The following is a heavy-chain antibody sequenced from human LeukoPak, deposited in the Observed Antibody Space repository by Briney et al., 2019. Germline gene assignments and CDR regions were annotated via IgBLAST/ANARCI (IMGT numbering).Heavy chain of an antibody. CDR1: GFTFSSYW. D-gene: IGHD3-22*01. CDR2: IKQDGSEK. Sequence: GGSLRLSCAASGFTFSSYWMSWVRQAPGKGLEWVANIKQDGSEKYYVDSVKGRFTISRDNAKNSLYLQMNSLRAEDTAVYYCVRDSANYYESSGYYSGFDYWGQGTLVTVSS. V-gene: IGHV3-7*01. J-gene: IGHJ4*02. CDR3: VRDSANYYESSGYYSGFDY.